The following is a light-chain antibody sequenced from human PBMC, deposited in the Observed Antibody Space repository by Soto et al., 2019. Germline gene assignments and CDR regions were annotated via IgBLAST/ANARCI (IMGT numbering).Light chain of an antibody. J-gene: IGLJ1*01. CDR3: SSYTSCSSYV. V-gene: IGLV2-14*01. Sequence: QSALTQPAAVSGSPGQSIAISCTGTSSDVGTYNSVSWYQQYPGKAPKLMIHDVSNRPSGVSDRFSGSKSGNTASLTISGLQSEDEADYYCSSYTSCSSYVFGSGTKVTVL. CDR2: DVS. CDR1: SSDVGTYNS.